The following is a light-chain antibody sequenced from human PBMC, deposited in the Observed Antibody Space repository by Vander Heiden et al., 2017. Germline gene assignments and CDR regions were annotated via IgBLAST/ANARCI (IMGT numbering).Light chain of an antibody. CDR3: QQLNSYLLT. Sequence: IPLTQSPSSPSASVGDRVTITCRASQGISSYLAWYQQKPGKAPKLMIDAASTLQSGVPSRGSSSGSGTDFTLTISSLQPEDFATYYCQQLNSYLLTFGEGTKVEIK. CDR2: AAS. V-gene: IGKV1-9*01. CDR1: QGISSY. J-gene: IGKJ4*01.